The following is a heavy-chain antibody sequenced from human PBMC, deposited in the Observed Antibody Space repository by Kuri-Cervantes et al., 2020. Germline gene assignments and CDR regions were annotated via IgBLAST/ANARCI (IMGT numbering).Heavy chain of an antibody. CDR2: ISYDGSNK. V-gene: IGHV3-30*03. J-gene: IGHJ6*02. D-gene: IGHD4-17*01. CDR1: GFTFSSYG. Sequence: GGSLRLSCAASGFTFSSYGMHWVRQAPGKGLEWVAVISYDGSNKYYADSVKGRFTISRDNSKNTLYLQMNSLRAEDTAVYYCARDHDYGDYLVGYYGMDVWGQGTTVTVSS. CDR3: ARDHDYGDYLVGYYGMDV.